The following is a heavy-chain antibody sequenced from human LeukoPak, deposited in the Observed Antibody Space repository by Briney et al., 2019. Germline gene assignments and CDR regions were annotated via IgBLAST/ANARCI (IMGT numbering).Heavy chain of an antibody. CDR1: GGSIGSYY. Sequence: SETLSLTCTVSGGSIGSYYWSWIRQPAGKGLEWIGRIYTSGSTNYNPSLKSRVSTSVDMSKNQFSLKLNSVTAADTAVYYCARHYSLDSWGQGTLVTVSS. D-gene: IGHD4-11*01. CDR2: IYTSGST. CDR3: ARHYSLDS. J-gene: IGHJ4*02. V-gene: IGHV4-4*07.